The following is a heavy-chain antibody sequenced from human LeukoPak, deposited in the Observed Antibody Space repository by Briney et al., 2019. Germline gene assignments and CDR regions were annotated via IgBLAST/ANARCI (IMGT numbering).Heavy chain of an antibody. V-gene: IGHV3-7*01. J-gene: IGHJ5*02. CDR3: ARDALGAYCGGDCDPS. CDR2: IKLDGSEK. Sequence: PGGSLRLSCVVSGFTFSKYWMTWVRQAPGKGLEWVANIKLDGSEKYYVDSVKDRFTISRDNAKNSLYLQMNSLRAEDTAVYYCARDALGAYCGGDCDPSWGQGTLVTVSS. D-gene: IGHD2-21*02. CDR1: GFTFSKYW.